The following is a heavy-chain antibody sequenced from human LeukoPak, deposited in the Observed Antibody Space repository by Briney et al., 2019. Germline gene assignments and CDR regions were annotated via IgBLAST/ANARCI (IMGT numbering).Heavy chain of an antibody. CDR3: ARVPVLRYFDWLPYYFDY. CDR2: ISAYNGNT. Sequence: GASVKVSCKASGYTFTSYGISWVRQAPGQGLEWMGWISAYNGNTNYAQKLQGRVTMTTDTSTSTAYMELRSLRSDDTAVYYCARVPVLRYFDWLPYYFDYWGQGTLVTVSS. D-gene: IGHD3-9*01. J-gene: IGHJ4*02. V-gene: IGHV1-18*01. CDR1: GYTFTSYG.